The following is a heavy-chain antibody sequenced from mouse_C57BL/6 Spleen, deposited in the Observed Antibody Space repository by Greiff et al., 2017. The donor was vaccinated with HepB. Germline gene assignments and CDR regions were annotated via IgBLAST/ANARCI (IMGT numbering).Heavy chain of an antibody. CDR2: ISSGGSYT. V-gene: IGHV5-6*01. CDR3: ARSYDYAMDY. Sequence: EVHLVESGGDLVKPGGSLKLSCAASGFTFSSYGMSWVRQTPDKRLEWVATISSGGSYTYYPDSVKGRFTISRDNAKNTLYLQMSSLKSEDTAMYYCARSYDYAMDYWGQGTSVTVSS. J-gene: IGHJ4*01. CDR1: GFTFSSYG. D-gene: IGHD1-1*01.